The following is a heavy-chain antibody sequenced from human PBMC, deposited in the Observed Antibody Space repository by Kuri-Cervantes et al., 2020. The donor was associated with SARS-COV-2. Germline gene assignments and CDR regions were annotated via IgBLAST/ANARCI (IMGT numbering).Heavy chain of an antibody. CDR2: IIPIFGTA. CDR1: GGTFSSYA. CDR3: ARGGEMATITPTFDY. V-gene: IGHV1-69*13. D-gene: IGHD5-24*01. J-gene: IGHJ4*02. Sequence: SVKVSCKASGGTFSSYAISWVRQAPGQGLEWMGGIIPIFGTANYAQKFQGRVTITADESTSTAYMELSSLRSEDTAVYYCARGGEMATITPTFDYCGQGTLVTVSS.